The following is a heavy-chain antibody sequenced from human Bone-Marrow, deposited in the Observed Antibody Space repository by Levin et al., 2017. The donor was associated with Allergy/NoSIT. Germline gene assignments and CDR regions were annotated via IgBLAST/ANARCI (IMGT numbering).Heavy chain of an antibody. CDR3: ARVRTNWDGITQKRGTDA. J-gene: IGHJ6*02. CDR1: GDSVSSNGAS. D-gene: IGHD1-1*01. V-gene: IGHV6-1*01. Sequence: SETLSLTCAISGDSVSSNGASWAWIRQSPSRGLEWLGRTYYRSKWYNDYAASVRSRISITEDKYKNHFSLQLNSVTGEDTAVYSCARVRTNWDGITQKRGTDAWGQGTTVTVSS. CDR2: TYYRSKWYN.